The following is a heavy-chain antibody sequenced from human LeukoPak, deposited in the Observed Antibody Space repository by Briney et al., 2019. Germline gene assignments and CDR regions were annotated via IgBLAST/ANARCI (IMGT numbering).Heavy chain of an antibody. CDR3: ARDNWGYYYYHMDV. CDR2: IIPIFGTA. Sequence: SVKVSCKASGGTFSSYAISWVRQAPGQGLEWMGGIIPIFGTANYAQKFQGRVTITADKSTSTAYMELSSLRSEDTAVYYCARDNWGYYYYHMDVWGKGTTVTVSS. CDR1: GGTFSSYA. V-gene: IGHV1-69*06. J-gene: IGHJ6*03. D-gene: IGHD7-27*01.